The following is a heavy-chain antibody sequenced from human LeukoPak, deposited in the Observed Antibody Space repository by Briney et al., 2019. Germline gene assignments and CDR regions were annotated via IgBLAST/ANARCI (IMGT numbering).Heavy chain of an antibody. J-gene: IGHJ6*04. Sequence: GGSLRLSCSASGFTFTTYGMNWVRQAPGKGLEWVSGIGGSGIRTYYADSVKGRFTISRDNSKNTLYLQMNSLRAEDTAVYYCAELGITMIGGVWGKGTTVTISS. CDR3: AELGITMIGGV. CDR2: IGGSGIRT. V-gene: IGHV3-23*01. D-gene: IGHD3-10*02. CDR1: GFTFTTYG.